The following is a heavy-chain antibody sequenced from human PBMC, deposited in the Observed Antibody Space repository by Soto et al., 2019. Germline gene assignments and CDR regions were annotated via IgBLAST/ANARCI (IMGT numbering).Heavy chain of an antibody. CDR3: SRGLQQLVNHDAFDT. CDR2: IYYSGST. J-gene: IGHJ3*02. D-gene: IGHD6-13*01. CDR1: GGSISSYY. Sequence: QVQLQESGPGLVKPSETLSLTCTVSGGSISSYYWSWIRQPPGKGLEWIGYIYYSGSTNYNPSLKRRVTISVDTSKNQFALKLSSVTAADTALYYCSRGLQQLVNHDAFDTWGQGTMVTVSS. V-gene: IGHV4-59*01.